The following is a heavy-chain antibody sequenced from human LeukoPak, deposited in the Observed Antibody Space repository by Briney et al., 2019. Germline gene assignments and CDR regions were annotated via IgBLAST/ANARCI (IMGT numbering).Heavy chain of an antibody. D-gene: IGHD6-13*01. J-gene: IGHJ4*02. CDR1: GYSFTYYW. V-gene: IGHV5-51*01. CDR3: ARRIAAADTVSFYFDY. CDR2: IYPGDSDT. Sequence: TGESLKISCKGSGYSFTYYWIGWVRQMPGKGLEWMGIIYPGDSDTTYSPSFQGQVTISADKSISTAYLQWSSLKASDTAMYYCARRIAAADTVSFYFDYWGQGTLVTVSS.